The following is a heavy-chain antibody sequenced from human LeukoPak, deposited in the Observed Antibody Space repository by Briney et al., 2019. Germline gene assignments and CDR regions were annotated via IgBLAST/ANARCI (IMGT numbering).Heavy chain of an antibody. J-gene: IGHJ4*02. D-gene: IGHD3-10*01. Sequence: GGSLRLSCAAPGFTFSSYAMSWVRQAPGKGLEWVSAISGSGGSTYYADSVKGRFTISRDNSKNTLYLQMNSLRAEDTAVYYCAKHGGSGSYYNVRIGQDYWGQGTLVTVSS. CDR1: GFTFSSYA. V-gene: IGHV3-23*01. CDR3: AKHGGSGSYYNVRIGQDY. CDR2: ISGSGGST.